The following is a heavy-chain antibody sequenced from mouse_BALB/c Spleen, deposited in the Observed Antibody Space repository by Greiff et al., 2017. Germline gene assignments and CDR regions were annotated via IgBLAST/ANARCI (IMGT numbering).Heavy chain of an antibody. CDR2: IYPGNSDT. V-gene: IGHV1-5*01. Sequence: VQLQQSGTVLARPGASVKMSCKASGYSFTSYWMHWVKQRPGQGLEWIGAIYPGNSDTSYNQKFKGKAKLTAVTSASTAYMELSSLTNEDSAVYYCVLLRDYAMDYWGQGTSVTVSS. CDR3: VLLRDYAMDY. CDR1: GYSFTSYW. J-gene: IGHJ4*01.